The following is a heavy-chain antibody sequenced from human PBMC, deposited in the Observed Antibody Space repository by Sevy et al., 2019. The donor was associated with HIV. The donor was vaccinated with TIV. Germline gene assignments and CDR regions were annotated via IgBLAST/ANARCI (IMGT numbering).Heavy chain of an antibody. D-gene: IGHD4-17*01. CDR2: IYYSGST. J-gene: IGHJ4*02. CDR1: GGSISSSSYY. CDR3: ARHDYGDYDPYYFDY. V-gene: IGHV4-39*01. Sequence: SETLSLTCTVSGGSISSSSYYWGWICQPPGKGLEWIGSIYYSGSTYYNPSLKSRVTISVDTSKNQFSLKLSSVTAADTAVYYCARHDYGDYDPYYFDYWGQGTLVTVSS.